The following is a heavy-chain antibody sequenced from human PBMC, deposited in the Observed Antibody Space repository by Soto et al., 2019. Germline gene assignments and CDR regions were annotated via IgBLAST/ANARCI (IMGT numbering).Heavy chain of an antibody. CDR2: IYYSGST. CDR3: ARRGGALGYYYYGMDV. Sequence: QVQLQESGPGLVKPSETLSLTCTVSGGSISSYYWSWIRQPPGKGLEWIGYIYYSGSTNYNPSLTSRVTISVDTSKNQFSLKLSSVTAADTAVYYCARRGGALGYYYYGMDVWGQGTTVTVSS. CDR1: GGSISSYY. V-gene: IGHV4-59*08. J-gene: IGHJ6*02. D-gene: IGHD1-26*01.